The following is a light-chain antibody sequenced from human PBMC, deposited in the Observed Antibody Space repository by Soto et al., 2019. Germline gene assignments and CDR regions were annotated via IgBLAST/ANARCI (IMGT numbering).Light chain of an antibody. CDR1: QGISSY. Sequence: DIHFTQSPSFLSASVGDRVTITCRASQGISSYLAWFQQKPGRAPKLLVYAASTLQSGVPSRFSGSGSGTDFTLTISRLETEDFAVFYCQQYGTSEIIFGQGTRLEIK. J-gene: IGKJ5*01. CDR2: AAS. CDR3: QQYGTSEII. V-gene: IGKV1-9*01.